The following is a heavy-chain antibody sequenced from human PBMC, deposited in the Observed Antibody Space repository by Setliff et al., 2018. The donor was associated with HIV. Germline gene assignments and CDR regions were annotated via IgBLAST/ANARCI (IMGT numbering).Heavy chain of an antibody. CDR3: ARDSCLYGSGGFCY. D-gene: IGHD3-10*01. J-gene: IGHJ4*02. Sequence: PSETLSLTCTVSGGSISGYHWNWLRQTPGKGLEWIGYIYTSRGTNYNHSLRTRVIISVDTSNQFSLNLSSVTAADTAVYYCARDSCLYGSGGFCYWGQGTLVTVSS. CDR1: GGSISGYH. CDR2: IYTSRGT. V-gene: IGHV4-4*09.